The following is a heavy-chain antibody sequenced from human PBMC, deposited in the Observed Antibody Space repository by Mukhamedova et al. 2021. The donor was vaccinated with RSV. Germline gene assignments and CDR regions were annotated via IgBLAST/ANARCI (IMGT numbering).Heavy chain of an antibody. CDR3: VSDRGGFQGPYF. D-gene: IGHD3-10*01. CDR1: GFTFSSYA. Sequence: GFTFSSYAMHWVRQAPGKGLEWVADLSYDGSYKYYADSVKGRFTISRDNSQNTLYLQMNSLRPDDTAVYYCVSDRGGFQGPYF. J-gene: IGHJ2*01. V-gene: IGHV3-30*04. CDR2: LSYDGSYK.